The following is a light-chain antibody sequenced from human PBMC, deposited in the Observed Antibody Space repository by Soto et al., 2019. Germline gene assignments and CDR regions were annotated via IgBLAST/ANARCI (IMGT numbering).Light chain of an antibody. Sequence: QSVLTQSPSASGTPGQRVTISCSGSSSNIGSNTVNWYQQLPGTAPKLLIYSNNQRPSGVPDRFSGSKSGTSASLAISGLQSEDEPDYYCAAWDDSLNAYVFGTGTKLTVL. J-gene: IGLJ1*01. CDR3: AAWDDSLNAYV. CDR1: SSNIGSNT. V-gene: IGLV1-44*01. CDR2: SNN.